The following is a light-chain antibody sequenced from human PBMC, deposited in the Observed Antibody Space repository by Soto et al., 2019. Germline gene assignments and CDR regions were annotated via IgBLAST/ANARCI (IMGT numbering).Light chain of an antibody. J-gene: IGLJ1*01. Sequence: QSVLRQPASVCWSPGQAITISCTGTSSDIGYYNYVSWYQQYPGKAPKLIIYEVNNRPSGVSNRFSGSKSANTASLTISGLQAEDQADYHCSSYTTISTVVFGAGTKVTVL. CDR1: SSDIGYYNY. CDR2: EVN. CDR3: SSYTTISTVV. V-gene: IGLV2-14*01.